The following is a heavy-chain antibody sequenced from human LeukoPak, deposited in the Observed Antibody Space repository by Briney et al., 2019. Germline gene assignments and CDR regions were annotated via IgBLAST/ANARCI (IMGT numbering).Heavy chain of an antibody. D-gene: IGHD2/OR15-2a*01. V-gene: IGHV4-39*07. CDR1: GGSISSSYSY. J-gene: IGHJ6*02. CDR2: IYYSGST. CDR3: GRAHSIASYYYGVDV. Sequence: SETLSLTCTVSGGSISSSYSYWGWIRQPPGKGRGGIGNIYYSGSTYYSPSLTSRVTVSVDTSENQFSLKLSSVTAADTAVYYCGRAHSIASYYYGVDVWGQGTTVTVSS.